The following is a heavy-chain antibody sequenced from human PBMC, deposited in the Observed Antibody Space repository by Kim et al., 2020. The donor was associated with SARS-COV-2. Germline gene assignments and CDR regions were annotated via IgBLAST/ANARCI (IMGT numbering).Heavy chain of an antibody. Sequence: SLKSRVTLSVDTSKNQFSLRLSSVTAADTAVYYCARLGIAVAGRRGVFDYWGQGTLVTVSS. D-gene: IGHD6-19*01. J-gene: IGHJ4*02. V-gene: IGHV4-39*01. CDR3: ARLGIAVAGRRGVFDY.